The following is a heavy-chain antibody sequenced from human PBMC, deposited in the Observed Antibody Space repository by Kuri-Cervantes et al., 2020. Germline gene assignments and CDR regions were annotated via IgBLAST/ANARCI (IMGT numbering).Heavy chain of an antibody. J-gene: IGHJ4*02. Sequence: SETLSLTCTVSGGSISSSSYYWGWIRQPPGKGLEWIGSIYYSGSTYYNPSLKSRVTISVDTSKNQFSLKLSSVTAADTAVYYRARLGTDYVWGSYRRGPFDYWGQGTLVTVSS. CDR3: ARLGTDYVWGSYRRGPFDY. V-gene: IGHV4-39*01. CDR1: GGSISSSSYY. CDR2: IYYSGST. D-gene: IGHD3-16*02.